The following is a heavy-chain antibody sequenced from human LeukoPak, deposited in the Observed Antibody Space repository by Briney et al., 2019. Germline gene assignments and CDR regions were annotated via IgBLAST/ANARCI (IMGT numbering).Heavy chain of an antibody. J-gene: IGHJ4*02. CDR1: GFTFSSYA. CDR3: ATGSYRYGPYYFDY. CDR2: ISGNDEST. V-gene: IGHV3-23*01. Sequence: GGSLRLSCAVSGFTFSSYAMSWVHQAPGKGLEWVSAISGNDESTYYVDSVKGRFTMSRDNSKNTLYLQMNSLRAEDTAVYYCATGSYRYGPYYFDYWGQGTLVTVSS. D-gene: IGHD5-18*01.